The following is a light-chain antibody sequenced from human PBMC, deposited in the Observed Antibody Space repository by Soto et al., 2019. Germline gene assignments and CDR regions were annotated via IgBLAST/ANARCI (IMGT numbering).Light chain of an antibody. J-gene: IGKJ1*01. CDR3: KHYDNGPRT. CDR1: QSVNSN. CDR2: GAS. Sequence: EIMMTQSPATLSLSPGERATLSCRASQSVNSNLAWYQQKSGQAPSLLIYGASTSADSMLVRGSRSGSGAEFTLTIISLQAEDFAVYDSKHYDNGPRTCGEGAKV. V-gene: IGKV3-15*01.